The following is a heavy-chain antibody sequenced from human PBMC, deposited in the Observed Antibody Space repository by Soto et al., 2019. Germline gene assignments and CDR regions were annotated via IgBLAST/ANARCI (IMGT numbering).Heavy chain of an antibody. D-gene: IGHD3-3*01. CDR1: GLTFSTYA. CDR3: ADGGEWSFNFVY. Sequence: GGSLRLSCAASGLTFSTYAMSWVRQAPGKGLEWVSGISVSGDNTYYADSVKGRFTISRDNSKNTLYLQMNNLRAEDTAVYYCADGGEWSFNFVYWGQGTQVTVSS. CDR2: ISVSGDNT. V-gene: IGHV3-23*01. J-gene: IGHJ4*02.